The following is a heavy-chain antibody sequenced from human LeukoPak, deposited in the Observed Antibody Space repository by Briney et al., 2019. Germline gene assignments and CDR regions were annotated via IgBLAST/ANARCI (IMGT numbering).Heavy chain of an antibody. CDR2: IKHDGSEK. D-gene: IGHD7-27*01. CDR3: ARDWGFDAFDI. Sequence: GGSLRLSCAASGFRFSRNWMSWVRQAPGKGLEWVANIKHDGSEKYYVDSVKGRFTISRDNAKNSLYLQMNSPRAEDTAVYYCARDWGFDAFDIWGQGTMVTVSS. J-gene: IGHJ3*02. CDR1: GFRFSRNW. V-gene: IGHV3-7*01.